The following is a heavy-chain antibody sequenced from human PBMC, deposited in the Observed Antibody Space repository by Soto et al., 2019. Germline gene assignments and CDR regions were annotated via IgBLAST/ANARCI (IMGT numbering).Heavy chain of an antibody. CDR2: IDPSDSYI. CDR1: GYSFTSYW. V-gene: IGHV5-10-1*01. CDR3: AILWPYCSSTSCYSLYYYYYGMDV. J-gene: IGHJ6*02. D-gene: IGHD2-2*01. Sequence: PGESLKISCKGSGYSFTSYWISWVRQMPGKGLEWMGRIDPSDSYINYSPSFQGHVTISADKSISTAYLQWSSLKASDTAMYYCAILWPYCSSTSCYSLYYYYYGMDVWGQGTTVTVSS.